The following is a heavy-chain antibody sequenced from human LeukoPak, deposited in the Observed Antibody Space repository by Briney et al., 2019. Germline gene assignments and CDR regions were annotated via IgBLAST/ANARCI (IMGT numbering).Heavy chain of an antibody. CDR2: IWYDGSNK. Sequence: GGSLRLSCAASGFTFSSYGMHWVRQAPGKGLEWVAVIWYDGSNKYYADSVKGRFTISRDNSKNTLYLQMNSLRAEDTAVCYCARETMKWASIDYWGQGTLVTVSS. V-gene: IGHV3-33*01. CDR1: GFTFSSYG. D-gene: IGHD3-22*01. J-gene: IGHJ4*02. CDR3: ARETMKWASIDY.